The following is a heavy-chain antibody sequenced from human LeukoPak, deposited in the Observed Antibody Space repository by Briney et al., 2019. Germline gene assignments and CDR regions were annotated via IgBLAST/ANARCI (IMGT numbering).Heavy chain of an antibody. D-gene: IGHD3-16*01. CDR3: ARGLGGASYYMDV. J-gene: IGHJ6*03. Sequence: SETLSFTCTVSGGSISNFYWSWVWRPAGKGLEWIGRIDTGGSTYSNSSLESRVIMSLDTSKNQFSLKLSSVTVADTAVYYCARGLGGASYYMDVWGRGTTVTVPS. CDR1: GGSISNFY. V-gene: IGHV4-4*07. CDR2: IDTGGST.